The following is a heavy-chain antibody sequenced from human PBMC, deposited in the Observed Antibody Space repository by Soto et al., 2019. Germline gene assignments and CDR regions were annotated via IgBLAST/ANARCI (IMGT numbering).Heavy chain of an antibody. V-gene: IGHV4-59*08. J-gene: IGHJ4*02. CDR3: ASRYGSAFDY. Sequence: QVQLQESGPGLVKPSETLSLTCTVSGGTISSWYWSWIRQPPGKGLEWIGYIYYSGSTNCNPSLRSRITISVDTSKIQFSLKLSSVTAADTAVYYCASRYGSAFDYWGQGTLVTVSS. CDR2: IYYSGST. D-gene: IGHD1-26*01. CDR1: GGTISSWY.